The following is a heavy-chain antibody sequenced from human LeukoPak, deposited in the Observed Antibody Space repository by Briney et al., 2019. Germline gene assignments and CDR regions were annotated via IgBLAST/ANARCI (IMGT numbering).Heavy chain of an antibody. Sequence: LSLTCAVSGGSISSNSYYWGWIRQPPGKGLEWVAVISYDGSNKYYADSVKGRFTISRDNSKNTLYLQMNSLRAEDTAVYYCAKDSREGSSWIYYYMDVWGKGTTVTISS. D-gene: IGHD6-13*01. V-gene: IGHV3-30*18. J-gene: IGHJ6*03. CDR3: AKDSREGSSWIYYYMDV. CDR2: ISYDGSNK. CDR1: GGSISSNS.